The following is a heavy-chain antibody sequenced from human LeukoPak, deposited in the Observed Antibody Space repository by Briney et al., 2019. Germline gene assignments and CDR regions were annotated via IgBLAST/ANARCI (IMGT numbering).Heavy chain of an antibody. CDR1: GFTVSDNY. D-gene: IGHD1-26*01. V-gene: IGHV3-66*01. CDR3: AAKGNGYSGSYVFAH. CDR2: LYSSGST. J-gene: IGHJ4*02. Sequence: GGSLRLSCAASGFTVSDNYMSWVRQAPGKGLEWVSVLYSSGSTNYADSVKGRFTISRDNSENTLSLQMNSLRVEDTAAYYCAAKGNGYSGSYVFAHWGQGTLVTVSS.